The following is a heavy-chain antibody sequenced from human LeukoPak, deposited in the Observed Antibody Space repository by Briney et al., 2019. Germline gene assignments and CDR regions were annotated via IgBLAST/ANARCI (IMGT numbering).Heavy chain of an antibody. CDR1: GGSFSGYY. J-gene: IGHJ5*02. V-gene: IGHV4-59*01. CDR2: IYHSGST. Sequence: SETLSLTCVVYGGSFSGYYWSWLRQPPGQGLEWIGYIYHSGSTNYNPSLESRVTISVDTSKNQFSLKLSSVTAADTAVYYCAREGRSRGWFDPWGQGTLVAVSS. CDR3: AREGRSRGWFDP. D-gene: IGHD3-10*01.